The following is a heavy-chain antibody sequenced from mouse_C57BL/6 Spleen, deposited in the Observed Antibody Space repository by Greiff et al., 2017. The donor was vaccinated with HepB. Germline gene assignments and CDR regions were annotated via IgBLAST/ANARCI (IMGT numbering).Heavy chain of an antibody. J-gene: IGHJ3*01. CDR2: IHPNSGST. V-gene: IGHV1-64*01. CDR1: GYTFTSYW. CDR3: ARVGGNCVWFAY. Sequence: QVQLKQPGAELVKPGASVKLSCKASGYTFTSYWMHWVKQRPGQGLEWIGMIHPNSGSTNYNEKFKSKATLTVDKSSSTAYMQLSSLTSEDSAVYYCARVGGNCVWFAYWGQGTLVTVSA. D-gene: IGHD2-1*01.